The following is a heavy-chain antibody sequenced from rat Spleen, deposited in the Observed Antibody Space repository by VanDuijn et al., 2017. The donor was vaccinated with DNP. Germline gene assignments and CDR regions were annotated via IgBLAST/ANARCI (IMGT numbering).Heavy chain of an antibody. CDR3: ATGYYDGYYHERGPFAY. CDR2: ITYDGSKT. Sequence: EVQLVESGGGLVQPGRSLKLSCAASGFTFSDYAMAWVRQSPKKGLEWVATITYDGSKTYYRDSVKGRFTISSDNAKSNLYLTMDSLRSEDTATYYCATGYYDGYYHERGPFAYWGQGTLVTVSS. J-gene: IGHJ3*01. V-gene: IGHV5S10*01. CDR1: GFTFSDYA. D-gene: IGHD1-12*03.